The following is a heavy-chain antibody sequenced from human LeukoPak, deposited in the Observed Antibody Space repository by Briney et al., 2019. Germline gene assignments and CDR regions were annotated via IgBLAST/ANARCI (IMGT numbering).Heavy chain of an antibody. CDR1: GYTFTGYY. D-gene: IGHD2-21*02. J-gene: IGHJ4*02. CDR3: ARDAYCGGDCYALDY. CDR2: IDSNSGGT. Sequence: ASVTVSCKSSGYTFTGYYMHWVRQAPGQGFEWMGRIDSNSGGTNYAQNFQGRVTMTRDTSISTVYMELISLRSDDTAVYYCARDAYCGGDCYALDYWGQGTLVTVSS. V-gene: IGHV1-2*02.